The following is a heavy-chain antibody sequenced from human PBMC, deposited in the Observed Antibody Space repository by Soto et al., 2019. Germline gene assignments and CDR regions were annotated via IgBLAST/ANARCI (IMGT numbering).Heavy chain of an antibody. CDR1: GVSISTSSYF. V-gene: IGHV4-39*01. CDR3: TNTRMGDYYFFQH. D-gene: IGHD2-21*02. Sequence: PSETLSLTCTVSGVSISTSSYFWGWIRQPPGKGLEWIGSIYYSGSTYYNPSLKSRVTVSADTSKNQFSLKVNSVTAADTAVYYCTNTRMGDYYFFQHWGQGTLVTVSS. J-gene: IGHJ1*01. CDR2: IYYSGST.